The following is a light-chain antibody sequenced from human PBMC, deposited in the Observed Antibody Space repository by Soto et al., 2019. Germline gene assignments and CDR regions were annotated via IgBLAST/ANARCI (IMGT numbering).Light chain of an antibody. CDR1: SSDVGSYNR. Sequence: QSVLTQPPSASGSPGQSVTISCTGTSSDVGSYNRVSWYQQPPGTAPKLMIYEVSNRPSGVPDRFSGSKSGNTASLTISGLQPEDEDDYYCNSYTSSNTYVFGTGTKVTVL. CDR2: EVS. CDR3: NSYTSSNTYV. V-gene: IGLV2-18*02. J-gene: IGLJ1*01.